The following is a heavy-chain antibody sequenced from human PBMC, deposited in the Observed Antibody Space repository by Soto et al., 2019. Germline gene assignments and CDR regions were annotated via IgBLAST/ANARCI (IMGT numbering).Heavy chain of an antibody. V-gene: IGHV2-26*01. J-gene: IGHJ2*01. CDR2: IFSNDEN. CDR3: ARIAKLRFLTHWYFDL. D-gene: IGHD3-3*01. CDR1: GFSLRSARMG. Sequence: VTLKESGPVLVKPTVTLPLTCTVSGFSLRSARMGVSWFRQPPGKALEWLAHIFSNDENSYSTSLKSRLTISKDTSKSQVVLTMTNMDPVDTATYYCARIAKLRFLTHWYFDLWGRGTLVTVSS.